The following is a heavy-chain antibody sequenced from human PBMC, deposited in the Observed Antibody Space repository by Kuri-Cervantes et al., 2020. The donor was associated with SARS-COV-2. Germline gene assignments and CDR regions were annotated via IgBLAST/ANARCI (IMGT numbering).Heavy chain of an antibody. CDR3: ARSPQRITMIAFDP. Sequence: ASVKVSRKASGYTFTSYYMHWVRQAPGQGLEWMGIINPSGGSTSYAQKFQGRVTMTRDTSTSTVCMELSSLRSGDTAVYYCARSPQRITMIAFDPWGQGTLVTVSS. V-gene: IGHV1-46*01. CDR2: INPSGGST. J-gene: IGHJ5*02. D-gene: IGHD3-22*01. CDR1: GYTFTSYY.